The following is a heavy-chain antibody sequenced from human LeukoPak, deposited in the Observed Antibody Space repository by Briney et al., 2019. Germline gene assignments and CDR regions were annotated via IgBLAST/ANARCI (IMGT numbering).Heavy chain of an antibody. J-gene: IGHJ5*02. D-gene: IGHD4/OR15-4a*01. V-gene: IGHV1-69*05. Sequence: ASVKVSCKASGGTFSSYAISWVRQAPGQGPEWMGRIIPIFGTANYAQKFQGRVTITTDESTSTAYMELSSLRSEDTAVYYCARDRANLNWFDPWGQGTLVTVSS. CDR1: GGTFSSYA. CDR3: ARDRANLNWFDP. CDR2: IIPIFGTA.